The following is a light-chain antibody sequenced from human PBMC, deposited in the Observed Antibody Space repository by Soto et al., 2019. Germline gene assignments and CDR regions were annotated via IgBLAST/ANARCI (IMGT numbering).Light chain of an antibody. CDR3: QSYDSSLSGWV. Sequence: QSVLTQPPSVSGAPGQRVTISCTGSSSNIGAGYDVHWYQQLPGTAPKLLISGNSNRPSGVPDRFSGSKSGTSASLAITGLTAEDEADYYCQSYDSSLSGWVFGGGTKLTVL. CDR1: SSNIGAGYD. J-gene: IGLJ3*02. V-gene: IGLV1-40*01. CDR2: GNS.